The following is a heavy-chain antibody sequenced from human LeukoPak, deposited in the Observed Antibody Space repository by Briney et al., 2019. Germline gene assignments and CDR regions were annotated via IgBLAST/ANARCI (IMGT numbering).Heavy chain of an antibody. CDR2: ISSSGNII. J-gene: IGHJ6*02. D-gene: IGHD2-21*02. Sequence: GGSLRLSCAASGFTLSSYEMNWVRQAPGKGLEWVSYISSSGNIINHADSVKGRFTISRDNAKNSLYLQMNSLRAEDTAVYYCARDMLLGVTRPLYYYYGMDVWGQGTTVTVSS. V-gene: IGHV3-48*03. CDR1: GFTLSSYE. CDR3: ARDMLLGVTRPLYYYYGMDV.